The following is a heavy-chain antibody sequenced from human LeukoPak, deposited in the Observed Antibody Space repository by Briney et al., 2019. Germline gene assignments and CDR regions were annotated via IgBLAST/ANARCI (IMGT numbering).Heavy chain of an antibody. CDR1: GYTFTGYY. V-gene: IGHV1-2*02. CDR2: INPNSGAT. J-gene: IGHJ4*02. CDR3: ARDRSGGSGTIDY. Sequence: GASVKVSCKASGYTFTGYYMHWVRQAPGQGLEWLGWINPNSGATNYVQKFQGRVTLTRDTSIITAYMELSRLRSDDTAVYYCARDRSGGSGTIDYWGQGTLVTVSS. D-gene: IGHD3-10*01.